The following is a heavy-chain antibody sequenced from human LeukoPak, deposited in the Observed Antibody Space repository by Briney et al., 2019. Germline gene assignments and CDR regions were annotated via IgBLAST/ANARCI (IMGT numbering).Heavy chain of an antibody. Sequence: GASVKVSCKASGYTFTGYYMHWVRQAPGQGLEWMGWINPNSGGTNYAQKFQGRVTMTRDTSISTAYMELSRLRSDDTAAYYCARGECSSTSCYIDYWGQGTLVTVSS. CDR1: GYTFTGYY. V-gene: IGHV1-2*02. CDR3: ARGECSSTSCYIDY. CDR2: INPNSGGT. J-gene: IGHJ4*02. D-gene: IGHD2-2*02.